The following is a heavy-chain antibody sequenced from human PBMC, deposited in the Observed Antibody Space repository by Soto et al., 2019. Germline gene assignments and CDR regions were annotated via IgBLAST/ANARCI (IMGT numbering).Heavy chain of an antibody. V-gene: IGHV3-48*01. D-gene: IGHD2-15*01. J-gene: IGHJ4*02. CDR1: GFTFSSYS. CDR2: ISSSSSTI. Sequence: GGSLRLSCAASGFTFSSYSMNWVRQAPGKGLEWVSYISSSSSTIYYADSVKGRFTISRDNAKNSLYLQMNSLRAEDTAVYYCAREVSDCSGGSCYAYYFDYWGQGTLVTVSS. CDR3: AREVSDCSGGSCYAYYFDY.